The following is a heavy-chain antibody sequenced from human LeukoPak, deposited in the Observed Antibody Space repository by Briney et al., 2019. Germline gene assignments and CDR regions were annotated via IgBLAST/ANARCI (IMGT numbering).Heavy chain of an antibody. J-gene: IGHJ4*02. Sequence: PGGSLRLSCAASGFTVSSNYMSWVRQAPGKGLEWGSVIYSGGSTYYADSVKGRFTISRDNSKNALYLQMNSLRAEDTAVYYCARVRLPVLLWFGEFDYWGQGTLVTGSS. CDR3: ARVRLPVLLWFGEFDY. V-gene: IGHV3-66*01. CDR2: IYSGGST. CDR1: GFTVSSNY. D-gene: IGHD3-10*01.